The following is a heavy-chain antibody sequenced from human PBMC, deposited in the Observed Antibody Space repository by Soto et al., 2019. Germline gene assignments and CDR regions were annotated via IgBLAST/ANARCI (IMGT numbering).Heavy chain of an antibody. CDR3: ARVVVGSYGGYYYYYGMDV. V-gene: IGHV1-69*12. Sequence: QVQLVQSGAAVKKPGSSVKVSCKASGGTFSSYAISWVRQAPGQGLEWMGGIIPIFGTANYAQKFQGRVTITADESTSTAYMELSSLRSEDTAVYYCARVVVGSYGGYYYYYGMDVWGQGTTVTVSS. CDR2: IIPIFGTA. D-gene: IGHD1-26*01. J-gene: IGHJ6*02. CDR1: GGTFSSYA.